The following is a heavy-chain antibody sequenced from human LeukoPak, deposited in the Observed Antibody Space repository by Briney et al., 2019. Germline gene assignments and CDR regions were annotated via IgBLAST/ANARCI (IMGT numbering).Heavy chain of an antibody. Sequence: SETLSLTCTVSGGSINSYYWSWIRQPPGKGLEWIGYIYYSGSTNYNPSLKSRVTISVDTSKNQFSLKLSSVTAADTAVYYCARSDYSGSYFFDYWGQGTLVTVSS. CDR2: IYYSGST. V-gene: IGHV4-59*08. CDR1: GGSINSYY. D-gene: IGHD1-26*01. CDR3: ARSDYSGSYFFDY. J-gene: IGHJ4*02.